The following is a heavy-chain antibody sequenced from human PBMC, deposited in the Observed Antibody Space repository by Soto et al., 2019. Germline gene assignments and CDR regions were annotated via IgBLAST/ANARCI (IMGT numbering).Heavy chain of an antibody. CDR1: GFTFSSYG. CDR3: ARDLAYDSRSVYGAHGYGIDF. V-gene: IGHV3-33*01. CDR2: IWYDGSNK. J-gene: IGHJ6*02. D-gene: IGHD3-3*01. Sequence: GGSLRLSWAASGFTFSSYGMHWVRQAPGRGLEWVAVIWYDGSNKYYADSGKGRLTISIDNSKNTLYLQMNSLIAEVTSVYYSARDLAYDSRSVYGAHGYGIDFWGQGTTVTVSS.